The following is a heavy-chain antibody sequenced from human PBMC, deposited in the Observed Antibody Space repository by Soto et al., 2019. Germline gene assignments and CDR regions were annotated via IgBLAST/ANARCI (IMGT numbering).Heavy chain of an antibody. CDR2: IKEDGSDK. J-gene: IGHJ6*02. CDR3: AKDFYPIPPGARYYYYGMDV. V-gene: IGHV3-7*03. Sequence: PGGSLRLSCAASGFTFSKSWMSWVRQAPGKGLEWVANIKEDGSDKFYVDSVRGRFTISRDNSKNTLYLQMNSLRAEDTAVYYCAKDFYPIPPGARYYYYGMDVWGQGTTVTVSS. CDR1: GFTFSKSW. D-gene: IGHD7-27*01.